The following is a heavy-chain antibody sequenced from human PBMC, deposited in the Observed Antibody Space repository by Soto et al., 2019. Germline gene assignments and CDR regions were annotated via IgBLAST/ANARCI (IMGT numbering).Heavy chain of an antibody. D-gene: IGHD3-10*01. Sequence: EVQLLESGGGLVQPGGSLRLSCAASGFTFSSYAMSWVRQAPGKGLMWVSAISGSGGSTYYADSVKGRFTISRDNSKNTLYLQMNSLRAEDTAVYYCAKFGGRDNFPTNWFDPWGQGTLVTVSS. CDR2: ISGSGGST. V-gene: IGHV3-23*01. CDR1: GFTFSSYA. CDR3: AKFGGRDNFPTNWFDP. J-gene: IGHJ5*02.